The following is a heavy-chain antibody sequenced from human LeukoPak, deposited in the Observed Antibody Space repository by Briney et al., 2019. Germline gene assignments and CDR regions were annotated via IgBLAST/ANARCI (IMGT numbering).Heavy chain of an antibody. CDR2: MNPNSGNT. D-gene: IGHD6-19*01. J-gene: IGHJ5*02. V-gene: IGHV1-8*01. Sequence: ASVKVSCKAFGYTFTSYDINWVRQATGQGLEWMGWMNPNSGNTGYAQKFQGRVTMTRNTSISTAYMELSSLRSEDTAVYYCARTPVAGTSRIDWFDPWGQGTLVTVSS. CDR1: GYTFTSYD. CDR3: ARTPVAGTSRIDWFDP.